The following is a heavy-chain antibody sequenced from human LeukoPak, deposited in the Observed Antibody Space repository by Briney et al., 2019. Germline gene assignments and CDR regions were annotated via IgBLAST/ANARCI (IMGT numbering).Heavy chain of an antibody. CDR3: VKDMAVAVAGPLHPYYLDY. D-gene: IGHD6-19*01. Sequence: GGSLRLSCDASGFNLDDSAMHWVRQPPGKGLEWVSGITSTGADKRYADAVKDRFTISRDNAKNSLYLQMDNLRPDDTAFYFCVKDMAVAVAGPLHPYYLDYWGQGALVTVSS. CDR1: GFNLDDSA. V-gene: IGHV3-9*01. CDR2: ITSTGADK. J-gene: IGHJ4*02.